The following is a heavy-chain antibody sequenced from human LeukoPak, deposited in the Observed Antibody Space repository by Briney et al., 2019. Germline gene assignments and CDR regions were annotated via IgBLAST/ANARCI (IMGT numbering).Heavy chain of an antibody. CDR3: ASDPYGGDYFDY. CDR2: IYYSGST. J-gene: IGHJ4*02. V-gene: IGHV4-59*11. CDR1: GGSLSSHY. D-gene: IGHD4-23*01. Sequence: PSETLSLTCNVCGGSLSSHYWRWMRQPPGKELEWIGYIYYSGSTNYNPSLKSRVTISVDTSKNQFSLKSSAVTAADTAVYYCASDPYGGDYFDYWGQGSLVTVSS.